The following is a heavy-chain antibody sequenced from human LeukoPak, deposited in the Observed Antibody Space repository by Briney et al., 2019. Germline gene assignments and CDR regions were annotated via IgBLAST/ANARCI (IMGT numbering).Heavy chain of an antibody. CDR2: INPNSGGT. CDR3: ARDCGGDCYLDY. J-gene: IGHJ4*02. CDR1: GYTFTGYY. V-gene: IGHV1-2*02. D-gene: IGHD2-21*02. Sequence: ASVKVSCKASGYTFTGYYMHWVRQAPGQGLEWMGWINPNSGGTNYAQKFQGRVTMTRDTSISTAYMELSRLRSDDTAVYYCARDCGGDCYLDYWGQGTLVTVSS.